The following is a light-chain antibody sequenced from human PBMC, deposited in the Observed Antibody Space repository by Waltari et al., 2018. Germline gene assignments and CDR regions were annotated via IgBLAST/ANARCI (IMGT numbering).Light chain of an antibody. CDR1: GSHIGAGYD. Sequence: QSVLTQPPSVSGAPGPRVPISCTGSGSHIGAGYDVHWYQQLPRAAPKLLIYGSSTRPLGVPDRFFGSTSGTSASLAITGLQAEDEADYYCQSYDTSLSVVFGGGTKLTVL. V-gene: IGLV1-40*01. J-gene: IGLJ3*02. CDR3: QSYDTSLSVV. CDR2: GSS.